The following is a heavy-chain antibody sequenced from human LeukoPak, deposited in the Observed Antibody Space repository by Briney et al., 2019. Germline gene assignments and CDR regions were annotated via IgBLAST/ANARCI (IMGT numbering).Heavy chain of an antibody. D-gene: IGHD3-22*01. J-gene: IGHJ4*02. Sequence: ASVKVSCKASGYTFTSYYMHWVRQAPGQGLEWMGIINPSGGSTSYAQKFQGRVTMTRDTSTSTVYMELSSLRSEDTAVYYCARDKEYYYDSSGSLDYWGQGTLVIVSS. V-gene: IGHV1-46*03. CDR2: INPSGGST. CDR1: GYTFTSYY. CDR3: ARDKEYYYDSSGSLDY.